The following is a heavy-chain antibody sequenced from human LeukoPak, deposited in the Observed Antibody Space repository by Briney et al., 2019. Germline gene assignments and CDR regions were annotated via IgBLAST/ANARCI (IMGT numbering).Heavy chain of an antibody. CDR3: AREGGIVGAFDP. V-gene: IGHV3-74*01. J-gene: IGHJ5*02. D-gene: IGHD1-26*01. CDR1: GFTFSSYW. Sequence: GGSLRLSCAASGFTFSSYWMHWVRQAPGKGLVSVSRINSDGSSTSYADSVKGRFTISRDNAKNTLYLQMNSLRAEDTAVYYCAREGGIVGAFDPWGQGTLVTVSS. CDR2: INSDGSST.